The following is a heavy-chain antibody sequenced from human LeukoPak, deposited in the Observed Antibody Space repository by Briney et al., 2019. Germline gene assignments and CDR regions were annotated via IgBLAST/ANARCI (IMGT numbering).Heavy chain of an antibody. Sequence: SGGSLRLSCAVSGFTVSSNYMSWVRQAPGKGLEWVSVIYSGGSTYYADSVKGRFTISRDNSKNTLYLQMNSLRAEDTAVYYCARRGRGYSYYFDYWGQGTLVTVSS. CDR2: IYSGGST. CDR3: ARRGRGYSYYFDY. J-gene: IGHJ4*02. CDR1: GFTVSSNY. D-gene: IGHD5-18*01. V-gene: IGHV3-53*01.